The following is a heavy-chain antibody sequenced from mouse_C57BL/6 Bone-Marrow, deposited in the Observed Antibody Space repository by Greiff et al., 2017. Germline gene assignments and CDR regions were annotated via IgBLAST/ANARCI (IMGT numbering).Heavy chain of an antibody. J-gene: IGHJ1*03. Sequence: EVQLVESGPELVKPGASVKISCKASGYSFTGYYMNWVKQSPEKSLEWIGEINPSTGGTTYNQKFKAKATLTVDKSSSTAYMQLKSLTSEDSAVYYCARKVFYWYFDVWGTGTTVTVSS. CDR3: ARKVFYWYFDV. CDR2: INPSTGGT. V-gene: IGHV1-42*01. CDR1: GYSFTGYY.